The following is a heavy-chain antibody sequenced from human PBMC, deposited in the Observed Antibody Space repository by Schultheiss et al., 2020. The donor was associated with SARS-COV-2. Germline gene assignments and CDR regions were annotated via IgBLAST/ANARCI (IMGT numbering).Heavy chain of an antibody. D-gene: IGHD3-10*01. CDR2: INHSGST. CDR1: GGSISSYY. J-gene: IGHJ4*02. V-gene: IGHV4-34*01. Sequence: SETLSLTCTVSGGSISSYYWSWIRQPPGKGLEWIGEINHSGSTNYNPSLKSRVTISVDTSKNQFSLKLSSVTAADTAVYYCARGKDYYGSGSLDYWGQGTLVTVSS. CDR3: ARGKDYYGSGSLDY.